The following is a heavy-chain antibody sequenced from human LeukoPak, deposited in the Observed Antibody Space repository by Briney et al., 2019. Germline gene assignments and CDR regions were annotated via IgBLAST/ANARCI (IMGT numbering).Heavy chain of an antibody. D-gene: IGHD1-26*01. CDR1: GFTFRSHW. CDR3: ATDGGSSGRRAAFHI. V-gene: IGHV3-74*01. CDR2: INSDVSST. Sequence: AGSLRLSCEDSGFTFRSHWMHCIPQAPAKRLLWLSRINSDVSSTSYADHVKGRFTVSRGNAKNTVCLQMSSRRSKDKAVYYCATDGGSSGRRAAFHIRAQATMVTVSS. J-gene: IGHJ3*02.